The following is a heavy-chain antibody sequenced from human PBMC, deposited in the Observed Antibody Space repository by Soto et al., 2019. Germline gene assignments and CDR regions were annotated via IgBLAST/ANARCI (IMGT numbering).Heavy chain of an antibody. J-gene: IGHJ6*02. CDR1: GGSISSGDYY. V-gene: IGHV4-30-4*01. CDR2: IYYSGST. Sequence: SETLSLTCTVSGGSISSGDYYWSWIRQPPGKGLEWIGYIYYSGSTYYNPSLKSRVTISADTSKNQFSLKLSSVTAADTAVYYCARGRRDVYGMDVWGQGTTVTVSS. CDR3: ARGRRDVYGMDV. D-gene: IGHD3-10*01.